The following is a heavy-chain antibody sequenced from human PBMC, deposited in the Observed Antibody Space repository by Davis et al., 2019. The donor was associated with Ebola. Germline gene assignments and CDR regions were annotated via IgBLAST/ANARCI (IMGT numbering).Heavy chain of an antibody. V-gene: IGHV4-34*01. Sequence: SETLSLTCAVYGVSFSGSYWVWVRQPPGKGLEWVGNIYYSGSTYNNPSLKSRVTISVDTSKNQFSLKLSSVTAADTAVYYCARAYIATTVDYWGQGTLVTVSS. CDR1: GVSFSGSY. J-gene: IGHJ4*02. D-gene: IGHD1-26*01. CDR2: IYYSGST. CDR3: ARAYIATTVDY.